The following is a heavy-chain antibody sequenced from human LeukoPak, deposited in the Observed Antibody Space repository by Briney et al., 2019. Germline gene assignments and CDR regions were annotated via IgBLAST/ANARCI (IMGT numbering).Heavy chain of an antibody. Sequence: ASVKVPCKASGYTFTGYYMHWVRQAPGQGLEWMGWINPNSGGTNYAQKFQGRVTMTRDTSISTAYMELSRLRSDDTAVYYCARQFPKYYGMDVWGQGTTVTVSS. CDR3: ARQFPKYYGMDV. CDR2: INPNSGGT. CDR1: GYTFTGYY. D-gene: IGHD6-19*01. J-gene: IGHJ6*02. V-gene: IGHV1-2*02.